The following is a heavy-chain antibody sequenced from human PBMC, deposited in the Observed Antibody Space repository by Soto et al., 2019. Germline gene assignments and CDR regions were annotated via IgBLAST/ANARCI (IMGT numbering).Heavy chain of an antibody. CDR3: ARYCGSANCGWFDP. Sequence: QVQLQESGPGLVQPSQTLSLTCTVSGGSISISDHYWSWIRLQPGQGLEWIGYIYYSGTTYYNPSLKSRVSISIDTSKRQFSLRLTSVTAADTAVYFCARYCGSANCGWFDPWGQGTLVTVSS. D-gene: IGHD2-2*01. J-gene: IGHJ5*02. V-gene: IGHV4-31*03. CDR2: IYYSGTT. CDR1: GGSISISDHY.